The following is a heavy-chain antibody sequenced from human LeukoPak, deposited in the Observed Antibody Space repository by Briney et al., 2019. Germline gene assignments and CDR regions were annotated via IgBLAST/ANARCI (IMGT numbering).Heavy chain of an antibody. D-gene: IGHD3-3*01. CDR2: IKQDGSEK. J-gene: IGHJ5*02. CDR1: GFTFSSYW. Sequence: SLRLSCAASGFTFSSYWMSWVRQAPGKGLEWVANIKQDGSEKYYVDSVKGRFTISRDNAKNSLYLQMNSLRAEDTAVYYCARDVTIFGVVGFDPWGQGTLVTVSS. V-gene: IGHV3-7*01. CDR3: ARDVTIFGVVGFDP.